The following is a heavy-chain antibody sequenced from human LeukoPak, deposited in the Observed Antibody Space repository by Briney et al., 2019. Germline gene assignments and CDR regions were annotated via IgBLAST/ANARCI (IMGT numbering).Heavy chain of an antibody. Sequence: SQTLSLTCAISGDSVSSNSAAWNWIRQSPSIGLEWLGRTYYRSKWYNDYAISVKSRITNNPDTSKNQFSLQLNSVAPEDTAVYYCARGARAAGMLEWFDPWGQGTLVTVSS. V-gene: IGHV6-1*01. CDR3: ARGARAAGMLEWFDP. D-gene: IGHD6-13*01. CDR1: GDSVSSNSAA. J-gene: IGHJ5*02. CDR2: TYYRSKWYN.